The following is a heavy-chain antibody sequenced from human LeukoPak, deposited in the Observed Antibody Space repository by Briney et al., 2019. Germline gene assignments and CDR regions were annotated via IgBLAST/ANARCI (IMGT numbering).Heavy chain of an antibody. CDR1: GYTLTELS. D-gene: IGHD6-19*01. V-gene: IGHV1-24*01. CDR2: FDPEDGET. CDR3: ARVGGSGWRVHYFDY. Sequence: ASVKVSCKVSGYTLTELSMHWVRQAPGKGLEWMGGFDPEDGETIYAQKFQGRVTMTEDTSTDTAYMELSSLRSEDTAVYYCARVGGSGWRVHYFDYWGQGTLVTVSS. J-gene: IGHJ4*02.